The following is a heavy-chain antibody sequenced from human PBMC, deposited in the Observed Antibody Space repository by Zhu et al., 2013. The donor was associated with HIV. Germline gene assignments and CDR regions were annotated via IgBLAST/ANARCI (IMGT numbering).Heavy chain of an antibody. CDR2: INPNSGGT. D-gene: IGHD6-13*01. CDR3: ARDGGYSSSWSRLPYYYYGMDV. CDR1: GYTFTGYY. V-gene: IGHV1-2*04. J-gene: IGHJ6*02. Sequence: QVQLVQSGAEVKKPGASVKVSCKASGYTFTGYYMHWVRQAPGQGLEWMGWINPNSGGTNYAQKSQGWVTMTRDTSISTAYMELSRLRSDDTAVYYCARDGGYSSSWSRLPYYYYGMDVWGQGTTVTVSS.